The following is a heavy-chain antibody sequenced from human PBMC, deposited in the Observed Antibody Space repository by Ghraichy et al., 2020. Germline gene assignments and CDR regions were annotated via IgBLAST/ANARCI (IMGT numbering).Heavy chain of an antibody. J-gene: IGHJ4*02. CDR1: RFTFSDYY. CDR3: ARGGYYTAFDY. V-gene: IGHV3-11*06. CDR2: INNSSSYP. Sequence: GGSLRLSCAASRFTFSDYYMSWIRQTPERGLEWISYINNSSSYPKYADSVKGRFTISRDNAKNSLYLQMNSLRAEDTGVYYCARGGYYTAFDYWGQGTLLTVSS. D-gene: IGHD3-10*01.